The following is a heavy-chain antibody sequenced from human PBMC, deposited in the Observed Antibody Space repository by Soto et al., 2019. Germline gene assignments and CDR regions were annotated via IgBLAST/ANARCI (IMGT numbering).Heavy chain of an antibody. CDR1: GFTFSSYG. Sequence: GGSLRLSCAASGFTFSSYGMHWVRQAPGKGLEWVAVISYDGSNKYYADSVKGRFTISRDNSKNTLYLQMNRLRAEDTAVYYRAKEVEALARVGGMEDWGQGATVTVSS. V-gene: IGHV3-30*18. CDR3: AKEVEALARVGGMED. CDR2: ISYDGSNK. D-gene: IGHD6-6*01. J-gene: IGHJ6*02.